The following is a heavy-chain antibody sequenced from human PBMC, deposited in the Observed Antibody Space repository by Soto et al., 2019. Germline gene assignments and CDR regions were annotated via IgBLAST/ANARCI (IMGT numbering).Heavy chain of an antibody. D-gene: IGHD3-10*01. CDR3: SRVDPGETSPFDH. V-gene: IGHV1-46*03. Sequence: ASGKVSCKASGYIFTSYDLHWVRQAPGQGLEWMGWINPFDGSRMFAQSFQGRVTFTRDASTSIVYMELSGLRSDDTAVYYCSRVDPGETSPFDHWGQGTLVTVSS. CDR1: GYIFTSYD. CDR2: INPFDGSR. J-gene: IGHJ4*02.